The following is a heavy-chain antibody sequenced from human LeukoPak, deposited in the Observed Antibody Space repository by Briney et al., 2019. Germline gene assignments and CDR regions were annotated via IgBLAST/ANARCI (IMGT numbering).Heavy chain of an antibody. CDR3: ASPQLSDAFDI. V-gene: IGHV3-23*01. CDR2: ISGSGDST. CDR1: GFTFRSFA. J-gene: IGHJ3*02. D-gene: IGHD6-6*01. Sequence: GGSLRLSCAASGFTFRSFAVTWVRQAPGKGLEWVSVISGSGDSTYYADSVKGRFTISRDNSKNTLYLQMNSLRAEDTAVYYCASPQLSDAFDIWGQGTMVTVSS.